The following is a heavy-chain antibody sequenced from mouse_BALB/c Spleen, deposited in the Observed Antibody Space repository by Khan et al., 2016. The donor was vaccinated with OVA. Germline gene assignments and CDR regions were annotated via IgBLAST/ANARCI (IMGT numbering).Heavy chain of an antibody. J-gene: IGHJ3*01. CDR3: ARLAYYYNSEGFAY. CDR1: GFTFSTYG. V-gene: IGHV5-6*01. D-gene: IGHD1-1*01. CDR2: ISSGGHYT. Sequence: EVELVESGGDLVKTGGSLKLSCAASGFTFSTYGMSWVRQTPDKRLEWVATISSGGHYTYYIDSVKGRFTISRDNAKNILYLQMTSLRSYDTAMYYCARLAYYYNSEGFAYWGQGTLVTVSA.